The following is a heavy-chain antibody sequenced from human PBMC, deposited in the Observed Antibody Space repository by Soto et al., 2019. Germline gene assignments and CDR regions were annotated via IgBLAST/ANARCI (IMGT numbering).Heavy chain of an antibody. D-gene: IGHD3-16*01. V-gene: IGHV3-30*18. CDR1: GFSFSSYG. Sequence: PGGSLRLSCAASGFSFSSYGMHWVRQAPGRGLEWVTVISNDGNRKYYGESVKGRFSVSRDNDKDTLYLQMNGLRPEDTGVYYCAKDRRQLRALEMWGQGTTVTVSS. CDR2: ISNDGNRK. J-gene: IGHJ3*02. CDR3: AKDRRQLRALEM.